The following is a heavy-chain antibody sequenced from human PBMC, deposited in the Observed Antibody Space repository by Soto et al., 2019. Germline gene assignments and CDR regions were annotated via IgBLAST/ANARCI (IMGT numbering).Heavy chain of an antibody. CDR1: GFSVGSYG. CDR2: SGSGYGI. J-gene: IGHJ4*02. Sequence: GGSLRLSCTASGFSVGSYGMSWVRQAPGKGLECVSSSGSGYGIFYADSVKGRFTISRDNSKSTLFLQMNSLRAEDTAVYYCAKGRGSSWSVVFFDYWGQGALVTVSS. V-gene: IGHV3-23*01. CDR3: AKGRGSSWSVVFFDY. D-gene: IGHD6-13*01.